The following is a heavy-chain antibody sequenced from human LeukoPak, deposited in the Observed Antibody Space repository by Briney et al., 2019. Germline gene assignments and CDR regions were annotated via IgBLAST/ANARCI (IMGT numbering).Heavy chain of an antibody. CDR2: IHYSGST. V-gene: IGHV4-39*07. CDR3: ARGVGATDDY. D-gene: IGHD1-26*01. Sequence: SETLSLTCTVSGGSVSTSSYYWGWIRQPPGKGLEWIGSIHYSGSTYYNPSLKSRVTMSVDTSKNQFSLKLNSVTAADTAVYYCARGVGATDDYWGQGTLVTVSS. J-gene: IGHJ4*02. CDR1: GGSVSTSSYY.